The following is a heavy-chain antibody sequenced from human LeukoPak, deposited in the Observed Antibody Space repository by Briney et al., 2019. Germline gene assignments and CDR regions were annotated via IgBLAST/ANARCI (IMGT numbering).Heavy chain of an antibody. V-gene: IGHV1-69*13. J-gene: IGHJ4*02. Sequence: SVKVSCKASGYTFTSYGISWVRQAPGQGLEWMGGIIPIFGTANYAQKFQGRVTITADESTSTAYMELSSLRSEDTAVYYCASTDIGYCSGGSCLDRYYFDYWGQGTLVTVSS. CDR2: IIPIFGTA. CDR1: GYTFTSYG. CDR3: ASTDIGYCSGGSCLDRYYFDY. D-gene: IGHD2-15*01.